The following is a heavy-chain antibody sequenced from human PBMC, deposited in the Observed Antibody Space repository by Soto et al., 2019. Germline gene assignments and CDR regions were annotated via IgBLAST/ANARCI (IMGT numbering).Heavy chain of an antibody. V-gene: IGHV1-69*06. Sequence: QVQLVQSGAEVKKPGSSVKVSCKASGGTFSNYAINWVRQAPGQGLEWMGGIIPLFGTPNYAQKFQGRVTFTAHKSTSTAYMELRSLRSDDTAVYYCVRGWETVGTTTPFAYWGQGTLVTVSS. CDR2: IIPLFGTP. CDR1: GGTFSNYA. CDR3: VRGWETVGTTTPFAY. J-gene: IGHJ4*02. D-gene: IGHD1-26*01.